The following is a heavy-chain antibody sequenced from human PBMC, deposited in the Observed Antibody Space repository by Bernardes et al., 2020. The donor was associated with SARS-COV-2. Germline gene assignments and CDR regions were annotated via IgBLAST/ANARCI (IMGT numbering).Heavy chain of an antibody. Sequence: SETLSLTCTVSGGSITSHYWSWIRQPPGKGLEWIAYIDDSGSSNHNPSLRSRITMSVDTPQNQISLELSSVTAADTAVYYCAREGGTSGRGMDVWGQGTTVTVSS. CDR1: GGSITSHY. CDR3: AREGGTSGRGMDV. J-gene: IGHJ6*02. V-gene: IGHV4-59*11. D-gene: IGHD3-10*01. CDR2: IDDSGSS.